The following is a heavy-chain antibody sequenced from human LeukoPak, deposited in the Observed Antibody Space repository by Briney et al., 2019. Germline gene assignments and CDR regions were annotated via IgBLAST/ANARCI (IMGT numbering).Heavy chain of an antibody. J-gene: IGHJ4*02. CDR3: ARHSPGGDFFIHY. V-gene: IGHV5-51*01. Sequence: LGESLKISCKGSGYSFTSYWIGWVRQMPGKGLEWVGIIYPDDSDTRYSPSFQDQVIISADKSISTAYLQWSSLKASDTAMYYCARHSPGGDFFIHYWDQGTLVTVSS. CDR1: GYSFTSYW. D-gene: IGHD4-17*01. CDR2: IYPDDSDT.